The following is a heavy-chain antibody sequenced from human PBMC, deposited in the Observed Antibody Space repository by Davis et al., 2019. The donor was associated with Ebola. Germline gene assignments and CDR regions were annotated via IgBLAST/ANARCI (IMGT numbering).Heavy chain of an antibody. Sequence: ASVKVSCKASGYTFTSYDINWVRQAPGQGLEWMGWMNPNSGNTGYAQKFQGRVTMTRNTSISTAYMELSSLRSEDTAVYYCAREPEMGPYYYYGMDVWGQGTTVTVSS. CDR1: GYTFTSYD. CDR3: AREPEMGPYYYYGMDV. J-gene: IGHJ6*02. CDR2: MNPNSGNT. D-gene: IGHD1-14*01. V-gene: IGHV1-8*01.